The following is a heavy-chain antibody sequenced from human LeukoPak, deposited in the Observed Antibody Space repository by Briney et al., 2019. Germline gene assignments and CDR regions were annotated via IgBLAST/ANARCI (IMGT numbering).Heavy chain of an antibody. Sequence: GGSLRLSCAASGFTFSSYAMSWVRQAPGKGLEWVSAISGSGGSTYYADSVKGRFTISRDNSKNTLYLQMNSLRAEDTAVYYCARDQAYCGGDCYWAEYFQHWGQGTLVTVSS. V-gene: IGHV3-23*01. CDR1: GFTFSSYA. D-gene: IGHD2-21*02. CDR3: ARDQAYCGGDCYWAEYFQH. J-gene: IGHJ1*01. CDR2: ISGSGGST.